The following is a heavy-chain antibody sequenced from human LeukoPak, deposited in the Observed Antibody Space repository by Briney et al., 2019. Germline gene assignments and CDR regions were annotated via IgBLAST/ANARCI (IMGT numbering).Heavy chain of an antibody. V-gene: IGHV3-48*03. J-gene: IGHJ3*02. D-gene: IGHD2-2*01. CDR3: ARDSSGYCSSTSCPGDASDI. CDR2: ISSSGSTI. Sequence: GGSLRLSCAASGFTFSSYEMNWVRQAPGKGLEWVSYISSSGSTIYYADSVKGRFTISRDNAKNSLYLQMNSLRAEDTAVYYCARDSSGYCSSTSCPGDASDIWGQGTMVTVSS. CDR1: GFTFSSYE.